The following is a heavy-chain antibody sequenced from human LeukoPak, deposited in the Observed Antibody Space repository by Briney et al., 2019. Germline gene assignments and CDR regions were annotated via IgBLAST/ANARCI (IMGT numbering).Heavy chain of an antibody. Sequence: GGSLRLSCAASGFTFSSYSMNWVRQAPGKGLEWVSSISSSSSYIYYADSVKGRFTISRDNAKNSLYLQMNSLRAEDTAVYYCASSQNLEWSKDAYYFDYWGRGTLVTVSS. CDR2: ISSSSSYI. CDR3: ASSQNLEWSKDAYYFDY. J-gene: IGHJ4*02. V-gene: IGHV3-21*01. CDR1: GFTFSSYS. D-gene: IGHD3-3*01.